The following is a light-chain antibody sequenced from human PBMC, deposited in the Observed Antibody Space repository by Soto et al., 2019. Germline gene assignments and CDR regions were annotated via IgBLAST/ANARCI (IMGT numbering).Light chain of an antibody. CDR3: QQYGSSLPIT. Sequence: IQMTQSPSTLSASVGDRVTITCRASRSISNWLAWYQQRPGIAPKLLIFDASILQSGVPSRFSGSGSGTDFSLTISRLEPEDFAVYYCQQYGSSLPITFGQGTRLEIK. CDR1: RSISNW. V-gene: IGKV1-5*01. CDR2: DAS. J-gene: IGKJ5*01.